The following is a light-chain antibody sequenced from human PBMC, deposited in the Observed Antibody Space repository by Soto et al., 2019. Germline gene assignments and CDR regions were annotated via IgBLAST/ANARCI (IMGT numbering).Light chain of an antibody. CDR3: QQRNIWPPVT. V-gene: IGKV3-15*01. J-gene: IGKJ5*01. CDR2: GAS. Sequence: EIVMTQSPATLSVSPGERATLSCRASQSVSSNFAWYQQKPGQAPRLLIYGASTRASGLPARFSGSGSGTDFTLTISSLEPEDSAVYYCQQRNIWPPVTFGQGTRLEIK. CDR1: QSVSSN.